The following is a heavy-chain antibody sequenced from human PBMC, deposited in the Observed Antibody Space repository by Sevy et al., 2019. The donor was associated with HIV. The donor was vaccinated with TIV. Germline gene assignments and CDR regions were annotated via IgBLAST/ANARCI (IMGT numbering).Heavy chain of an antibody. J-gene: IGHJ3*02. CDR2: IIPILGIA. CDR3: ARYCSGGSCFPGGVNDAFDI. CDR1: GGTFSSYA. V-gene: IGHV1-69*04. Sequence: ASVKVSCKASGGTFSSYAISWVRQAPGQGLEWMGRIIPILGIANYAQKFQGRVTITADKSTSTAYMELRSLRSEDTAVDYCARYCSGGSCFPGGVNDAFDIWGQGTMVTVSS. D-gene: IGHD2-15*01.